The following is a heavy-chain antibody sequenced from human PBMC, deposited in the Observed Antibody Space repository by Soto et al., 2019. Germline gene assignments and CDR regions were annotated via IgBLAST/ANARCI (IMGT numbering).Heavy chain of an antibody. CDR3: GAGWYFADY. Sequence: LRLSCAASGFTFSSYGMHWVRQAPGKGLEWVATISNDGRNKYYIDSVEGRFTISRDNSKNTLYLQMNGLRTDDTAVFYCGAGWYFADYWGQGTQVTVSS. CDR1: GFTFSSYG. J-gene: IGHJ4*02. D-gene: IGHD6-19*01. CDR2: ISNDGRNK. V-gene: IGHV3-30*03.